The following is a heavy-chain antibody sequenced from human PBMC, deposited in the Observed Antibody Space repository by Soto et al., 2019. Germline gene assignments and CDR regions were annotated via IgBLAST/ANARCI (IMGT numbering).Heavy chain of an antibody. CDR3: AREAPPMITIFGVDPPRFAFDI. J-gene: IGHJ3*02. D-gene: IGHD3-3*01. V-gene: IGHV1-2*04. CDR1: GYTFTGYY. CDR2: INPNSGGT. Sequence: ASVKVSCKASGYTFTGYYMHWVRQAPGQGLEWMGWINPNSGGTNYAQKFQGWVTMTRDTSISTAYMELSRLRSDDTAVYYCAREAPPMITIFGVDPPRFAFDIWGQGTMVTVSS.